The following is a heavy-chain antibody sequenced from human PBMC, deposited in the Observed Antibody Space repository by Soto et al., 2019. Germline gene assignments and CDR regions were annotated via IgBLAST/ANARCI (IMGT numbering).Heavy chain of an antibody. Sequence: QVQLQESGPGLVKPSGTLSLTCAVSGGSISTSNWWSWVRQPPGKGLWWIGEVYHSGSTNYNPSFKSRVAMSVDTSTNQFSLKLNSVTAADTALYYCARTSTSGTRFDYWGQGSLVTVSS. D-gene: IGHD1-1*01. CDR2: VYHSGST. V-gene: IGHV4-4*02. J-gene: IGHJ4*02. CDR3: ARTSTSGTRFDY. CDR1: GGSISTSNW.